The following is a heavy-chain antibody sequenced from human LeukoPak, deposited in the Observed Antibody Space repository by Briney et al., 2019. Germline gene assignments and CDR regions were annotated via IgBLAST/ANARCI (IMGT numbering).Heavy chain of an antibody. V-gene: IGHV3-48*03. J-gene: IGHJ5*02. Sequence: TGGSLRLSCAGSGFTFSNYEMNWVRQAPGKGLEWVAYISYSGGTVWYADSVKGRFTISRDNTKNSVFLQMDSLRGDDTAVYYCARVGCSRTSYYGTRWFDPWGQGTLVTVSS. CDR1: GFTFSNYE. CDR3: ARVGCSRTSYYGTRWFDP. CDR2: ISYSGGTV. D-gene: IGHD2-2*01.